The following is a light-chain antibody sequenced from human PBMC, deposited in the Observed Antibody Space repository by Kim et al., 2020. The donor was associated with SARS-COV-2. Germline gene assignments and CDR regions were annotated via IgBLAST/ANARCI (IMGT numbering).Light chain of an antibody. CDR2: KSS. J-gene: IGKJ2*01. CDR1: QSVSTW. V-gene: IGKV1-5*03. Sequence: DVQMTQSPPTLSASVGDRVTITCRASQSVSTWLAWYQQKPGKAPKLLIYKSSSLEFGVPSRFSGSGSGTDFSLTISSLQPDDFATYYCQQYDTNPYTFGRGTKLEIK. CDR3: QQYDTNPYT.